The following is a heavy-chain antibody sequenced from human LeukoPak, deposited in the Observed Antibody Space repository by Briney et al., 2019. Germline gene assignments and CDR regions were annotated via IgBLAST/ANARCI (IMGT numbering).Heavy chain of an antibody. J-gene: IGHJ4*02. CDR1: GFTFSSYA. CDR2: ISGSGGST. Sequence: GGSLRLSCAASGFTFSSYAMSWVRQAPGKGLEWVSAISGSGGSTYYADSVNGRFTISRDNSKNTLYLQMNSLRAEDTAVYYCAKNGEITMIVVVTPYYFDYWGQGTLVTVSS. V-gene: IGHV3-23*01. D-gene: IGHD3-22*01. CDR3: AKNGEITMIVVVTPYYFDY.